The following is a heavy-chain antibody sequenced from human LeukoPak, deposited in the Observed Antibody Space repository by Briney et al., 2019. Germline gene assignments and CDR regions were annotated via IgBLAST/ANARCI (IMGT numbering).Heavy chain of an antibody. CDR1: DGSISSSSYY. J-gene: IGHJ3*02. CDR2: IYYSGST. V-gene: IGHV4-39*01. Sequence: SETLSLTCTVSDGSISSSSYYWGWIRQPPGKGLEWIGSIYYSGSTYYNPSLKSRVTISVDTSKNQFSLKLSSVTAADTAVYYCARLDGSAKATVVTLGAFDIWGQGTMVTVSS. D-gene: IGHD4-23*01. CDR3: ARLDGSAKATVVTLGAFDI.